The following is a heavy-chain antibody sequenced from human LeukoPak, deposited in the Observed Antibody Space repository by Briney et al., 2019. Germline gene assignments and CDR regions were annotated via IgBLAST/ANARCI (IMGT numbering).Heavy chain of an antibody. CDR2: ISGNGDTT. CDR1: GFTFSSYA. J-gene: IGHJ4*02. Sequence: GGSLRLSCAASGFTFSSYAMSWVRQAPGKGPQWVSYISGNGDTTHYADSVEGRFTISRDNAKNSLYLQMSSLRAEDTAVYYCARDLDSGNYFFAYWGQGTPVTVSS. CDR3: ARDLDSGNYFFAY. V-gene: IGHV3-48*03. D-gene: IGHD3-22*01.